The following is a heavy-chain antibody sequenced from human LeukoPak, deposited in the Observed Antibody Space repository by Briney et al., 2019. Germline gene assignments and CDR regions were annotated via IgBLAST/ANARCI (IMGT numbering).Heavy chain of an antibody. CDR3: AKTQYSGSYYGFDY. CDR1: GFTFSSYA. Sequence: GGSLTLSCAASGFTFSSYAMSWVRQAPGKGLEWVSAISGSGGSTYYADSVKGRFTISRDNSKNTLYLQMNSLRAEDTAVYYCAKTQYSGSYYGFDYWGQGTLVTVSS. D-gene: IGHD1-26*01. V-gene: IGHV3-23*01. CDR2: ISGSGGST. J-gene: IGHJ4*02.